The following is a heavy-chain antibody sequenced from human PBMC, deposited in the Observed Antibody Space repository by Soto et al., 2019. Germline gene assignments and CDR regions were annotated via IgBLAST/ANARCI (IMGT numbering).Heavy chain of an antibody. V-gene: IGHV3-7*03. CDR2: INKDGSQK. CDR1: GFTLSNYW. CDR3: VRELGLAY. D-gene: IGHD7-27*01. Sequence: GGSLRLCCAASGFTLSNYWMTWVRQAPGKGLEWVANINKDGSQKNYVDSVKGRFTIARDNGQNSLSLQINSPRVEDTAVYYCVRELGLAYWGQGALVTVSS. J-gene: IGHJ4*02.